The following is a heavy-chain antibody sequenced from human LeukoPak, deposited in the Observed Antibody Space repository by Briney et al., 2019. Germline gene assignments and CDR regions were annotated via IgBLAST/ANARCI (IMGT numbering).Heavy chain of an antibody. CDR3: ARGPTTVTTFDY. CDR1: GFTFSSYS. Sequence: GGSLRLSCAASGFTFSSYSMNWVRQAPGKGLEWVSSISSSSSYIYYADSVMGRFTISRDNAKNSLYLQMNSLRAEDTAVYYCARGPTTVTTFDYWGQGTLVTVSS. CDR2: ISSSSSYI. J-gene: IGHJ4*02. V-gene: IGHV3-21*01. D-gene: IGHD4-17*01.